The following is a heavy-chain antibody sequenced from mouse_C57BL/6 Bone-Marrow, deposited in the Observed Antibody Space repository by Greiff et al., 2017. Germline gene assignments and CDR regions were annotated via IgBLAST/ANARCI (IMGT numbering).Heavy chain of an antibody. V-gene: IGHV14-4*01. CDR1: GFNIKDDY. Sequence: VQLQQSGAELVRPGASVKLSCTASGFNIKDDYIHWVKQRPEQGLEWFGWIDPEIGDTEYASKFQGKVTITSDTSSNTAYLQISSLTSEDTAVYYCSSYKCNYFAFWGQGTPLT. D-gene: IGHD2-12*01. CDR2: IDPEIGDT. J-gene: IGHJ2*01. CDR3: SSYKCNYFAF.